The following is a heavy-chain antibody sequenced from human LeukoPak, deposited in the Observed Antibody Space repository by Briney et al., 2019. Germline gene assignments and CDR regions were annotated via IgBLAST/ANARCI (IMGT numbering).Heavy chain of an antibody. V-gene: IGHV1-2*02. J-gene: IGHJ4*02. D-gene: IGHD2-2*01. CDR2: IYPNDGDT. CDR3: ARANFLYCSSTTCLFDY. CDR1: GYTFTDYY. Sequence: ASVKVSCKASGYTFTDYYMHWVRQAPGQGFEWMGWIYPNDGDTNYAQKFQGRVTMTRDTSISTAHMEVSRLRSDDTAVYYCARANFLYCSSTTCLFDYWGQGTLVTASS.